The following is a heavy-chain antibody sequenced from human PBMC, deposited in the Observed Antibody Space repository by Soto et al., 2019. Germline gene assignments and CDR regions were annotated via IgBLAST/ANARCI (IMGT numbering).Heavy chain of an antibody. J-gene: IGHJ4*02. CDR2: IKSKTDGGTT. D-gene: IGHD4-17*01. Sequence: EVQLMESGGGLVEPGGSLRLSCAASGFTFNNAWMSWVHQAPEKGLEWVGRIKSKTDGGTTDYAAPVKGRFTISRDDSKNTLYLQMNSLKSEDSALYYCTTHNYGIDYWGQGTLVTVSS. CDR1: GFTFNNAW. V-gene: IGHV3-15*01. CDR3: TTHNYGIDY.